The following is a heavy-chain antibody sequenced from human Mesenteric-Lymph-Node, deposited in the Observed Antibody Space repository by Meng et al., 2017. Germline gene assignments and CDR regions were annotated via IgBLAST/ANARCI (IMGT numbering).Heavy chain of an antibody. D-gene: IGHD6-13*01. Sequence: SGPTLVTPTETLTLTCTFSGFSLTTGGVGVGWIRQPPGKALEWLAHIYWNDDKRYISSLKTRLTITKDTSKKQVVLTMTNMDPVDTDTYYYEHNGPADGYFDYWGQGTLVTVSS. V-gene: IGHV2-5*01. CDR3: EHNGPADGYFDY. CDR1: GFSLTTGGVG. CDR2: IYWNDDK. J-gene: IGHJ4*02.